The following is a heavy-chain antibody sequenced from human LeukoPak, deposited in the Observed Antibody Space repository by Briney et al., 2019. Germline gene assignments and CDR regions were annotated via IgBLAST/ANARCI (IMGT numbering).Heavy chain of an antibody. CDR2: ISWDGGST. CDR1: GFTFDDYT. Sequence: GGSLRLSCAASGFTFDDYTMHWVRQAPGKGLEGVSLISWDGGSTYYADSVKGRFTISRDNSKNSLYLQMNSLRTEDTALYYCAKDYCSGGSCYLFDYWGQGTLVTVSS. V-gene: IGHV3-43*01. CDR3: AKDYCSGGSCYLFDY. J-gene: IGHJ4*02. D-gene: IGHD2-15*01.